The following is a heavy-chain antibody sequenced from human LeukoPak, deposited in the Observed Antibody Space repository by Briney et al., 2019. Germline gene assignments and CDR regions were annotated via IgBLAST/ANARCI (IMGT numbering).Heavy chain of an antibody. Sequence: GGSLRLSCAASGFTFDDYAMHWVRQAPGKGLGWVSGISWNSGSMGYADSVKGRFTISRDNAKNSLYLQMNSPRAEDTALYYCAKDISKGRSYYYDSSGYPIFDYWGQGTLVTVSS. D-gene: IGHD3-22*01. J-gene: IGHJ4*02. CDR2: ISWNSGSM. CDR1: GFTFDDYA. CDR3: AKDISKGRSYYYDSSGYPIFDY. V-gene: IGHV3-9*01.